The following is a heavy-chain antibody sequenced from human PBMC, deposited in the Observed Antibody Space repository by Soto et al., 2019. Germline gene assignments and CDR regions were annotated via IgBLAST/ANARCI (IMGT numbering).Heavy chain of an antibody. CDR2: ISGSGGST. V-gene: IGHV3-23*01. Sequence: GGSLRLSCAASGFTFSSYAMSWVRQAPGKGLEWVSAISGSGGSTYYADSVKGRFTISRDNSKNTLYLQMNSLRAEDTAVYYCAKGGRGVTTISYYYYGMDVWGQGTTVTVSS. CDR1: GFTFSSYA. J-gene: IGHJ6*02. CDR3: AKGGRGVTTISYYYYGMDV. D-gene: IGHD4-17*01.